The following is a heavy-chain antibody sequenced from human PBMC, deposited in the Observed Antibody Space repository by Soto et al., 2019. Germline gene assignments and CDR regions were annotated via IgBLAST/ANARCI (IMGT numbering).Heavy chain of an antibody. CDR3: VKTARLFDY. CDR1: GASITDSY. Sequence: PSETRSLTCTVSGASITDSYWSWVRQPPGKGLEVIGYIYDKGPTKDINYNPSLKSRVTMSIDTSKNQFSVELRSVTAADAAVYYCVKTARLFDYWGRGTLVTVSS. J-gene: IGHJ4*02. V-gene: IGHV4-59*12. D-gene: IGHD1-1*01. CDR2: IYDKGPT.